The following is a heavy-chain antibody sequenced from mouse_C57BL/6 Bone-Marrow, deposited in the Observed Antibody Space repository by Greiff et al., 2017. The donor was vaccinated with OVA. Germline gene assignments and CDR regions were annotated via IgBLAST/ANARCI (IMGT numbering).Heavy chain of an antibody. CDR3: ATYYSNYRLAMDY. V-gene: IGHV1-81*01. D-gene: IGHD2-5*01. CDR2: IYPRSGNT. CDR1: GYTFTSYG. Sequence: QVQLQQSGAELARPGASVKLSCKASGYTFTSYGISWVKQRTGQGLEWIGEIYPRSGNTYYNEKFKGKATLTADKSSSTAYMELRSLTSEDSAVYFCATYYSNYRLAMDYWGKGTSVTVSS. J-gene: IGHJ4*01.